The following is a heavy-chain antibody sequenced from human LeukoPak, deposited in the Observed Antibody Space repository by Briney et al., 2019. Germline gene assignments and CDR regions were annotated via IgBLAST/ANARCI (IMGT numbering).Heavy chain of an antibody. Sequence: GGSLRLSCAASDFTFSSYGMHWVRQAPCKGLECVAFISHDGSVEKFADSVKGRFTISRDNSKNILNLRLDSLRPEDTAVYYCAKDGQLDAFDIWGQGTMVTVSS. D-gene: IGHD6-6*01. CDR3: AKDGQLDAFDI. CDR1: DFTFSSYG. V-gene: IGHV3-30*02. J-gene: IGHJ3*02. CDR2: ISHDGSVE.